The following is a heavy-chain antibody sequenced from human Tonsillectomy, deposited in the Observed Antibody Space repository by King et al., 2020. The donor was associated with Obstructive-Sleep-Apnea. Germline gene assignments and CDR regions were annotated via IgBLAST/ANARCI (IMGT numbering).Heavy chain of an antibody. J-gene: IGHJ6*02. V-gene: IGHV1-69*01. D-gene: IGHD2-15*01. Sequence: QLVQSGAEVKKPGSSVKVSCKASGGTFSSYAISWVRQAPGQGLEWMGGIIPIFGTANYAQKFQGRVTITADESTSTAYMELSSLRSEDTAVYYCSRGGAYCSGGSCYPHDYYYGMDVWGQGTTVTVSS. CDR3: SRGGAYCSGGSCYPHDYYYGMDV. CDR1: GGTFSSYA. CDR2: IIPIFGTA.